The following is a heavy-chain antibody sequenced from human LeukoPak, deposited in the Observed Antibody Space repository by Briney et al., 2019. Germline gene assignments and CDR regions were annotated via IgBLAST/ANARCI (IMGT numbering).Heavy chain of an antibody. Sequence: SQTLSLTCTVSGGSIRSGNYYWNCIRQPAGKGLECIGRIHTSGSTDYNPSLKSRVTISLGTSENQFSLELKSVTAADAAVYYCARTYRDSITCYRFDNWGQGILITVSS. CDR2: IHTSGST. J-gene: IGHJ4*02. V-gene: IGHV4-61*02. CDR1: GGSIRSGNYY. CDR3: ARTYRDSITCYRFDN. D-gene: IGHD2/OR15-2a*01.